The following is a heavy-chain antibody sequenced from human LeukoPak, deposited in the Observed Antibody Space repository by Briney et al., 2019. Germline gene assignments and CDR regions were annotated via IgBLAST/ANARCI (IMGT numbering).Heavy chain of an antibody. V-gene: IGHV1-69*05. D-gene: IGHD3-22*01. CDR3: ARAESGDDYDSSGYYSLSLDH. CDR1: GGTFSSYA. Sequence: GASVKVSCKASGGTFSSYAISWVRQAPGQGLEWMGGIIPIFGTANYAQKFQGRVTITTDESTSTAYMELSSLRSEDTAVYYCARAESGDDYDSSGYYSLSLDHWGQGTLVTVSS. J-gene: IGHJ4*02. CDR2: IIPIFGTA.